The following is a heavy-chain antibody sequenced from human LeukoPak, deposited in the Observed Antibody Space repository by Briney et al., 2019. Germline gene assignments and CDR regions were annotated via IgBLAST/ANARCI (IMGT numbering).Heavy chain of an antibody. D-gene: IGHD1-26*01. V-gene: IGHV3-33*08. CDR1: GFTFSSYG. J-gene: IGHJ4*02. Sequence: GRSLRLSCAASGFTFSSYGMHWVRQAPGKGLEWVAVIWYDGSNEYCADSVKGRFTISRDNSKNTLYLQMNSLRAEDTAVYYCARDHEWGRAYFDYWGQGTLVTVSS. CDR3: ARDHEWGRAYFDY. CDR2: IWYDGSNE.